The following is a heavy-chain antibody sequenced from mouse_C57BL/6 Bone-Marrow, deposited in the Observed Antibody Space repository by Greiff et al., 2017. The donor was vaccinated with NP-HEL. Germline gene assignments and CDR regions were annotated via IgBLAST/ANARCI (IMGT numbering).Heavy chain of an antibody. J-gene: IGHJ3*01. CDR1: GFTFSDYG. CDR2: ISSGSSTI. V-gene: IGHV5-17*01. D-gene: IGHD1-1*01. CDR3: ARIVTTVGGFAY. Sequence: EVQLVESGGGLVKPGGSLKLSCAASGFTFSDYGMHWVRQAPEKGLEWVAYISSGSSTIYYADTVKGRFTISRDNAKNTLFLQMTSLRSEDTAMYYCARIVTTVGGFAYWGQGTLVTVSA.